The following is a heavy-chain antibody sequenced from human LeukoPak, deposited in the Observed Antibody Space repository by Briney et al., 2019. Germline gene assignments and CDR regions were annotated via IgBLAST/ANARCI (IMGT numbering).Heavy chain of an antibody. CDR3: AKDLHYGSADY. CDR1: GFTFSSYE. Sequence: GGSLRLSCAATGFTFSSYEMNWVRQAPGKGLEWVSYISSSGSTIYYADSVKGRFTISRDNAKNSLYLQMNSLRAEDTAVYYCAKDLHYGSADYWGQGTLVTVSS. V-gene: IGHV3-48*03. J-gene: IGHJ4*02. D-gene: IGHD3-10*01. CDR2: ISSSGSTI.